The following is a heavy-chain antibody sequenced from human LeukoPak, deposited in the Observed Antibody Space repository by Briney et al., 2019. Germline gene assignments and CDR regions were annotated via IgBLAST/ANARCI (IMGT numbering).Heavy chain of an antibody. V-gene: IGHV3-30*02. CDR1: GFIFSSYG. Sequence: GGSLRLSCAASGFIFSSYGMHWVRQAPGKGLEWVTFIRYDGSNTYYADSMKGRFTVSRDNSKNTLYLQMNSLRAEDTAVYYCARGSYGSGSYYSGDWFDPWGQGTLVTVSS. D-gene: IGHD3-10*01. CDR2: IRYDGSNT. CDR3: ARGSYGSGSYYSGDWFDP. J-gene: IGHJ5*02.